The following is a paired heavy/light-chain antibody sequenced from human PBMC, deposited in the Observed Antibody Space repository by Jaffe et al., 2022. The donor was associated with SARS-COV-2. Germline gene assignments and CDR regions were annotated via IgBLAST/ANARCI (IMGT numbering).Light chain of an antibody. CDR3: QQANSLPLT. Sequence: DIQMTQSPSSVSASVGDRVTITCRASQGISNLLAWYQQKPGKAPNLLIYAASTLQRGVPSRFSGSGSGTDFTLTISSLQPEDFATYFCQQANSLPLTFGGGTKVEIK. CDR1: QGISNL. J-gene: IGKJ4*01. V-gene: IGKV1-12*01. CDR2: AAS.
Heavy chain of an antibody. CDR3: AKRESGGWSFDY. V-gene: IGHV3-53*01. Sequence: EVQLVESGGGLIQPGGSLRLSCAASGFIVSANYMSWVRQAPGKGLEWVSIIYSGGGTYYADSVKGRFTISRDISKNALYLQMNSLRVEDTAIYYCAKRESGGWSFDYWGQGTLATVSS. CDR1: GFIVSANY. D-gene: IGHD6-19*01. CDR2: IYSGGGT. J-gene: IGHJ4*02.